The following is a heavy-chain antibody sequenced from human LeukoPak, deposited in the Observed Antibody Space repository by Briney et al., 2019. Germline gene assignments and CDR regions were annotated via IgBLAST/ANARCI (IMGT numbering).Heavy chain of an antibody. Sequence: ASVKVSCKASGYTFTGYYIHWVRQAPGQGLEWMGWINPNSGGTNYAQKFQGRVTMTRDTSISTAYMELSRLRSDDTAVYYCPRVLERHFDYWGQGTLVTVSS. D-gene: IGHD1-1*01. CDR2: INPNSGGT. CDR1: GYTFTGYY. J-gene: IGHJ4*02. CDR3: PRVLERHFDY. V-gene: IGHV1-2*02.